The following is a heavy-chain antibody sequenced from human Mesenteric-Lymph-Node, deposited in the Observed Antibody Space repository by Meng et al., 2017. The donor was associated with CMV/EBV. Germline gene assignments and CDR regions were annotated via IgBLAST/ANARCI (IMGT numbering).Heavy chain of an antibody. D-gene: IGHD3-16*01. V-gene: IGHV3-30*04. Sequence: GESLKISCAASGFSFSLYAMHWVRQAPGKGLEWVAVISFDGSNEHYVDSVRGRFRISRDNSKKTLDLEMSSLRREDTAVYYCATLRGDPNYYYGMDVWGQGTTVTVSS. CDR1: GFSFSLYA. J-gene: IGHJ6*02. CDR2: ISFDGSNE. CDR3: ATLRGDPNYYYGMDV.